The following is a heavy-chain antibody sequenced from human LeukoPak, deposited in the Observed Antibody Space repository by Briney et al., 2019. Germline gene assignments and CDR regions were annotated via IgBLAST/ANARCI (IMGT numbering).Heavy chain of an antibody. V-gene: IGHV1-69*04. CDR2: IIPILGIA. CDR1: GGTFSSYA. Sequence: SVKVSCRASGGTFSSYAISWVRQAPGQGLEWMGRIIPILGIANYAQKFQGRVTITADKSTSTAYMELSSLRSEDTAVYYCARVAGSYFDYWGQGTPVTVSS. CDR3: ARVAGSYFDY. J-gene: IGHJ4*02.